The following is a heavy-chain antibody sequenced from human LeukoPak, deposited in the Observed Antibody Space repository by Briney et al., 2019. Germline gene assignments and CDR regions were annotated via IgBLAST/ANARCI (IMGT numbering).Heavy chain of an antibody. CDR2: ISYDGSNK. Sequence: GGSLRLSCAASGFTFSSYAMHWVRQAPGKGLEWVAVISYDGSNKYYADSVKGRFAISRDNSKNTLYLQMNSLRAEDTAVYYCARDSAVVVITTADYWGQGTLVTVSS. CDR1: GFTFSSYA. CDR3: ARDSAVVVITTADY. D-gene: IGHD3-22*01. J-gene: IGHJ4*02. V-gene: IGHV3-30*09.